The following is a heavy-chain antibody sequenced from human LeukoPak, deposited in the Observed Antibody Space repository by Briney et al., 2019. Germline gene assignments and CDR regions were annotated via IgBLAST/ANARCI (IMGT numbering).Heavy chain of an antibody. CDR2: TNHSGSG. CDR1: GGAFTNYY. J-gene: IGHJ4*02. Sequence: KPSETLSLTCAVYGGAFTNYYWSWIRQPPGKGLEWIGETNHSGSGNYNPSLKPRLMMSVDTSKSQISLRLTSVTAADTAVYYCVRRAFGPRWQFLYEKKYYFDYWARGTLVTVSS. D-gene: IGHD4-23*01. V-gene: IGHV4-34*01. CDR3: VRRAFGPRWQFLYEKKYYFDY.